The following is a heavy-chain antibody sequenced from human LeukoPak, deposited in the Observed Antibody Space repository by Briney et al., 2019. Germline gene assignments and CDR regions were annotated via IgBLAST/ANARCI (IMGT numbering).Heavy chain of an antibody. CDR1: GFTFRSYG. Sequence: GRSLRLSCAASGFTFRSYGMHGVRQAPGKGLEGVAVIWYDGSNKYYADSVKGRFTISRDNSKNTLYLQMNSLRAEDTAVYYCARDPWVYDILTGYGSQDAFDIWGQGTMVTVSS. D-gene: IGHD3-9*01. CDR2: IWYDGSNK. V-gene: IGHV3-33*01. J-gene: IGHJ3*02. CDR3: ARDPWVYDILTGYGSQDAFDI.